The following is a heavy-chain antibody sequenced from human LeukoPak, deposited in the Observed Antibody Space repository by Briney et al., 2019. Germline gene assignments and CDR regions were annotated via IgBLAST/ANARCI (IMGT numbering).Heavy chain of an antibody. Sequence: PSETLSLTCTVSGGSVSSGSYSWSWIRQPPGKGLEWIGRLHTTGSTDYNPSLKSRVTISVDTSKNHFSLRVTSVTAADTAVYYCARGVEDWYYFDYWGQGTLVTVSS. CDR3: ARGVEDWYYFDY. CDR1: GGSVSSGSYS. CDR2: LHTTGST. D-gene: IGHD3/OR15-3a*01. J-gene: IGHJ4*02. V-gene: IGHV4-61*03.